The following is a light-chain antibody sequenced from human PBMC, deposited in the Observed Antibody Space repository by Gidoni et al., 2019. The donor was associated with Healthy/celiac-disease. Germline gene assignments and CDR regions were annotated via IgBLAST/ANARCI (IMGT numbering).Light chain of an antibody. CDR3: QSADSSGTYKV. V-gene: IGLV3-25*02. Sequence: ELTQPLSVSVSPGQTARITCSGDALPKQYAYWYQKKPGQAPVLVIYKDSERPSGIPERFSGSSSGTTVTLTISGVQAEDEADYYCQSADSSGTYKVFGGGTKLTVL. J-gene: IGLJ3*02. CDR2: KDS. CDR1: ALPKQY.